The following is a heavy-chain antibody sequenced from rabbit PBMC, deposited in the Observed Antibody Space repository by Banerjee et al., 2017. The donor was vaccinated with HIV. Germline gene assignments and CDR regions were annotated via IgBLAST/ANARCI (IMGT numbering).Heavy chain of an antibody. CDR3: ARDPPYAGYTAIGFRFNL. D-gene: IGHD7-1*01. V-gene: IGHV1S40*01. CDR1: GFSFSSGQD. J-gene: IGHJ4*01. Sequence: QSLEESGGDLVKPGASLTLTCTASGFSFSSGQDICWVRQAPGKGLEWIACIYTDDGNTYYASWAKGRFTISKTSSTTVTLQMTSLTAADTATYFCARDPPYAGYTAIGFRFNLWGPGTLVTVS. CDR2: IYTDDGNT.